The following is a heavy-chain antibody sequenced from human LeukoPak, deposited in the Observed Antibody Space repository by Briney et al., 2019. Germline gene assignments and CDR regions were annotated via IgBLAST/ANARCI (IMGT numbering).Heavy chain of an antibody. CDR2: IYHSGST. J-gene: IGHJ6*02. CDR1: GGSISSGGYS. CDR3: AREYYGMDV. V-gene: IGHV4-30-2*01. Sequence: SETLSLTCTVSGGSISSGGYSWSWIRQPPGKGLEWIGYIYHSGSTYYNPSLKSRVTISVDRSKNQFSLKLSSVTAADTAVYYCAREYYGMDVWGQGTTVTVSS.